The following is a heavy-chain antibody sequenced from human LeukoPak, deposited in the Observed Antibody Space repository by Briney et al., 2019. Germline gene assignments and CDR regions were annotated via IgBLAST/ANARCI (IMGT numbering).Heavy chain of an antibody. D-gene: IGHD2-15*01. CDR1: GYAFISYY. CDR2: INPNSGGT. V-gene: IGHV1-2*02. J-gene: IGHJ4*02. CDR3: ARGHTLKGSDY. Sequence: ASVKVSCKASGYAFISYYMHWVRQAPGQGLEWMGWINPNSGGTDYAQKFQGRVTMTRDMSTSTAYMDLNRLSSDDTAVYYCARGHTLKGSDYWGQGTLVTVSS.